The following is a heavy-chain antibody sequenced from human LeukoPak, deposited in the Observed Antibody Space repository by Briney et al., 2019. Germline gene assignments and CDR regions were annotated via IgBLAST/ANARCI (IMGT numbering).Heavy chain of an antibody. CDR1: GGSISSYY. Sequence: SETLSLTCTVSGGSISSYYWSWIRQPPGKGLEWIGRFCTTGSTNYSPSLKSRVTMSVDTSKNQFSLNLISVTAADTAVYYCATGAGDFDHWGQGILVTVSS. D-gene: IGHD1-14*01. CDR3: ATGAGDFDH. CDR2: FCTTGST. V-gene: IGHV4-4*07. J-gene: IGHJ4*02.